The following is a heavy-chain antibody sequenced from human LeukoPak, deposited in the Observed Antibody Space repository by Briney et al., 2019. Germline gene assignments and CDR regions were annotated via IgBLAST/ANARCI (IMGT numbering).Heavy chain of an antibody. D-gene: IGHD3-3*01. V-gene: IGHV3-66*01. Sequence: GGSLRLSCAASGFTVSSNYMSWVRQAPGKGLEWVSVIYSGGSTYYADSVKGRFTISRDNSKNTLYLQMNSLRAEDTAVYYCARDSEWYGLGVGGYFDYWGQGTLVTVSS. J-gene: IGHJ4*02. CDR3: ARDSEWYGLGVGGYFDY. CDR1: GFTVSSNY. CDR2: IYSGGST.